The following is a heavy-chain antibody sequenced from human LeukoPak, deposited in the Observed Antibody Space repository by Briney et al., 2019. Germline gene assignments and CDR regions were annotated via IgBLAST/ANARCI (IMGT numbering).Heavy chain of an antibody. CDR1: GFTFGDYA. V-gene: IGHV3-49*04. CDR2: IRSKAYGGTT. J-gene: IGHJ4*02. CDR3: TRDSHYDFWSGALDY. D-gene: IGHD3-3*01. Sequence: TGGSLRLSCTASGFTFGDYAMSWVRQAPGKGLEWVGFIRSKAYGGTTEYAASVKGRFTISRDDSKSIAYLQMNSLKTEDTAVYYCTRDSHYDFWSGALDYWGQGTLVTVSS.